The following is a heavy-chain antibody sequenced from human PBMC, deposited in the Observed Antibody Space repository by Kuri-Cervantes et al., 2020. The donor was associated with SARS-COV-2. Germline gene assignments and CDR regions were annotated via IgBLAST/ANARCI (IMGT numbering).Heavy chain of an antibody. CDR2: ISGSGGIT. D-gene: IGHD3-22*01. V-gene: IGHV3-23*01. CDR3: AKDPYYYDSSGYYYVVWFDP. J-gene: IGHJ5*02. CDR1: GFTAVSNH. Sequence: GGSLRLSCAASGFTAVSNHMGWVRQAPGKGLEWVSAISGSGGITYYADSVKGSFTISRDNSKNTLYLKMNSLRAEDTAVYYCAKDPYYYDSSGYYYVVWFDPWGQGTLVTVSS.